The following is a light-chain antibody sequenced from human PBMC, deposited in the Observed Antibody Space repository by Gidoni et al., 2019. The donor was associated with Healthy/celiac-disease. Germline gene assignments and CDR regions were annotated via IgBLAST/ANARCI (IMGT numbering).Light chain of an antibody. J-gene: IGKJ2*01. CDR3: QQYYSTLVST. V-gene: IGKV1-NL1*01. Sequence: DIPMTQSPSSLSASVGDRVTITCRASQGISNTLAWYQQKPGKAPKLLLYAASRLESGVPSRFSGSGSGTDYTLTISSLQPEDFATYYCQQYYSTLVSTFGQGTKLEIK. CDR2: AAS. CDR1: QGISNT.